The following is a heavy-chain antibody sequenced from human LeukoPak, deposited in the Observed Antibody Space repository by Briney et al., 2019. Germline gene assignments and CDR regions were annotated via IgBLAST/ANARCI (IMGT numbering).Heavy chain of an antibody. CDR2: INPNSGGT. CDR1: GYTFTGYY. Sequence: ASVKVSCKASGYTFTGYYMHWVRQAPGQGLEWMGWINPNSGGTNYAQKFQGWVTMTRDTSISTAYMELSRLRSDDTAVYYCARPEGESWRVLWFGESHEVAWNWFDPWGQGTLVTVSS. D-gene: IGHD3-10*01. J-gene: IGHJ5*02. V-gene: IGHV1-2*04. CDR3: ARPEGESWRVLWFGESHEVAWNWFDP.